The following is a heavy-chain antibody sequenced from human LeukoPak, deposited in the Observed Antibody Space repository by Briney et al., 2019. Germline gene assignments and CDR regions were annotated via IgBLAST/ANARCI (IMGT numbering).Heavy chain of an antibody. Sequence: GGSLRLSCAASGFTFSSYEMNWVRQAPGKGLEWVSYISSSGSTIYYADSVKGRFTISRDNAKNSLYLQMNSLRAEDTAVYYCARDSGWGGYYMPLGPDYWGQGTLVTVSS. D-gene: IGHD3-3*01. CDR2: ISSSGSTI. J-gene: IGHJ4*02. CDR1: GFTFSSYE. V-gene: IGHV3-48*03. CDR3: ARDSGWGGYYMPLGPDY.